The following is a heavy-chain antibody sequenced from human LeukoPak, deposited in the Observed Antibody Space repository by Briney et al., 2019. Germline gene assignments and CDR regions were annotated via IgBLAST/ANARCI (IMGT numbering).Heavy chain of an antibody. Sequence: GGSLRLSCAASGFTFSSDAMSSVRQAPGKGLELDSAISGSGGSTYYADSVKGRFTISRDNSNNTLYLQMNSLRAEDTAVYYCAKEGGQWLVLPKNYFDYWGQGTLVTVSS. J-gene: IGHJ4*02. CDR1: GFTFSSDA. CDR2: ISGSGGST. D-gene: IGHD6-19*01. V-gene: IGHV3-23*01. CDR3: AKEGGQWLVLPKNYFDY.